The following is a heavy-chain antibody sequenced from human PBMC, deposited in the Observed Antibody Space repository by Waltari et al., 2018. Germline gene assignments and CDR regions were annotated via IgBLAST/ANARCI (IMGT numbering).Heavy chain of an antibody. CDR2: IKQDGSEK. CDR3: ARDGGYYPDFDY. J-gene: IGHJ4*02. Sequence: EVQLVESGGGLVQPGGSLRLSCTASGFTFSRYWMRLFRQAPGKGLEWVANIKQDGSEKYYVDSVKGRFTISRDNAKNSLYLQMNSLRAEDTAVYYCARDGGYYPDFDYWGQGTLVTVSS. D-gene: IGHD3-22*01. CDR1: GFTFSRYW. V-gene: IGHV3-7*01.